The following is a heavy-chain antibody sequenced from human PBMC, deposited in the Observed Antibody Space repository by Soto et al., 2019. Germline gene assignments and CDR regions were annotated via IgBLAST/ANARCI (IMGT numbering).Heavy chain of an antibody. CDR3: ARVLQQLVLGY. CDR2: IYSGGST. Sequence: SLRLSCAASGFTVSSNYMSWVRQAPGKGLEWVSVIYSGGSTYYADSVKGRFTISRDNSKNTLYLQMNSLRAEDTAVYYCARVLQQLVLGYWGQGTLVTVSS. CDR1: GFTVSSNY. V-gene: IGHV3-66*01. J-gene: IGHJ4*02. D-gene: IGHD6-6*01.